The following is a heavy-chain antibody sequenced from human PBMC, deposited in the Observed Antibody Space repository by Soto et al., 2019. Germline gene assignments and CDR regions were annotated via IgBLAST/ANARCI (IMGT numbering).Heavy chain of an antibody. V-gene: IGHV1-46*01. CDR3: ATSVNSAMAFDY. Sequence: VASVNVSCKASGSTFTHYYIHWVRQAPGQGLEWMGIINPNGGITTYAQKFRAGFSMTRDTSTSTVYLELSSLRSEDSAVYYCATSVNSAMAFDYWGQGTLVTVSS. CDR2: INPNGGIT. J-gene: IGHJ4*02. D-gene: IGHD5-18*01. CDR1: GSTFTHYY.